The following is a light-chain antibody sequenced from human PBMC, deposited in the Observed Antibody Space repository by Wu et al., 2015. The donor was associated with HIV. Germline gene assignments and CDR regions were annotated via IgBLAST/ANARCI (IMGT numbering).Light chain of an antibody. CDR1: QGITNY. CDR3: QKYNTAPWT. V-gene: IGKV1-27*01. Sequence: DIQMTQSPSSLSASVGDSVNITCRASQGITNYLAWYQQKPGKVPKVLIYAASTLQSGAPSRCSGSGSGTDFTLTISSLQPEDVATYYCQKYNTAPWTFGQGTKVEIK. CDR2: AAS. J-gene: IGKJ1*01.